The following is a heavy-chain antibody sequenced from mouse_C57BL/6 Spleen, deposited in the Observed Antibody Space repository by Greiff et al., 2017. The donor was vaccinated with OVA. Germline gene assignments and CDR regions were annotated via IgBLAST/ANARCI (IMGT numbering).Heavy chain of an antibody. CDR2: IDPEDGDT. V-gene: IGHV14-2*01. CDR1: GFNIKDYY. J-gene: IGHJ3*01. CDR3: ATTPWFAY. Sequence: EVQLQQSGAELVKPGASVKLSCTASGFNIKDYYMHWVKQRTEQGLEWIGRIDPEDGDTKYAPKFQGKATLTADTSSNTAYLQLSSLTSVDTAACYYATTPWFAYWGQGTLVTVSA.